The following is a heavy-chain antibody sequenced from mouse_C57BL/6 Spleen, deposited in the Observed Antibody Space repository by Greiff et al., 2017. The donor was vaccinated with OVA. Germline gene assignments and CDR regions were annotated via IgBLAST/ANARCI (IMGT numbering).Heavy chain of an antibody. CDR3: ARDGSSFEGDFDY. CDR1: GYTFTSYW. D-gene: IGHD1-1*01. Sequence: VQLQQSGAELAKPGASVKLSCKASGYTFTSYWMHWVKQRPGQGLEWIGYINPSSGYTKYNQQFKDKATLTADKSSSTPYMQLSSLTYEDSAVYYGARDGSSFEGDFDYWGQGTTLTVSS. CDR2: INPSSGYT. V-gene: IGHV1-7*01. J-gene: IGHJ2*01.